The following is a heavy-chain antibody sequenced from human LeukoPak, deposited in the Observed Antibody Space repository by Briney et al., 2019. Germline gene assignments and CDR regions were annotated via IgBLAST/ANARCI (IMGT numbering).Heavy chain of an antibody. D-gene: IGHD1-14*01. V-gene: IGHV1-18*01. J-gene: IGHJ4*02. CDR3: ARDPDGRNYFDY. Sequence: GASVTVSFKASGYTFTIYGISWVRQAPGQGLEWMGWISAYNGNTNYAQKLQGRVTMTTDTSTSTAYMELRSLRSDDTAVYYCARDPDGRNYFDYWGQGTLVTVSS. CDR1: GYTFTIYG. CDR2: ISAYNGNT.